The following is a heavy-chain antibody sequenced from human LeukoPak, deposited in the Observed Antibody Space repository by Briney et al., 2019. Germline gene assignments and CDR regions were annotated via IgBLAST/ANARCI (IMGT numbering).Heavy chain of an antibody. CDR3: ARGAADPHWFDP. CDR1: GGTFSSYA. CDR2: IIPIFGTA. J-gene: IGHJ5*02. D-gene: IGHD6-13*01. Sequence: SVKVSCKASGGTFSSYAISWVRQAPGQGLEWMGRIIPIFGTANYAQKFQGRVTITADKSTSTAYMELSSLRSEDTAVYYCARGAADPHWFDPWGQGTLVTVSS. V-gene: IGHV1-69*06.